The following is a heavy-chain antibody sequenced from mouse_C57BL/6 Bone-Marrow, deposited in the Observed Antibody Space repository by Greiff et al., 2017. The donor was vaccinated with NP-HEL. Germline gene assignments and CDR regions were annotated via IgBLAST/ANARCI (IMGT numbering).Heavy chain of an antibody. CDR2: IHPDSGST. Sequence: QVQLQQPGAELVKPGASVKLSCKASGYTFTSYWLHWVKQRPGQGLEWIGMIHPDSGSTNYNEKFKSKATLTVDKSTSTVYMQLSSLTSEDSAVYYCAIFYPYFDYWGQGTTLTVSS. V-gene: IGHV1-64*01. CDR1: GYTFTSYW. D-gene: IGHD2-1*01. CDR3: AIFYPYFDY. J-gene: IGHJ2*01.